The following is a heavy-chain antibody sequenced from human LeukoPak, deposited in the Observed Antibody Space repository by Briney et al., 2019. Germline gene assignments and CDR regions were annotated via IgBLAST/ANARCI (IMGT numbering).Heavy chain of an antibody. Sequence: GGSLRLSCAASGFTFTKYAMNWVRQAPGKGLEWVSAISVRGGTINYADAVKGRFTISRDNSKNTLYLQMNSLRAEDTAVYYCAKDKYNFWSGSNYYYMDVWGKGTTVTVSS. D-gene: IGHD3-3*01. CDR2: ISVRGGTI. CDR3: AKDKYNFWSGSNYYYMDV. CDR1: GFTFTKYA. V-gene: IGHV3-23*01. J-gene: IGHJ6*03.